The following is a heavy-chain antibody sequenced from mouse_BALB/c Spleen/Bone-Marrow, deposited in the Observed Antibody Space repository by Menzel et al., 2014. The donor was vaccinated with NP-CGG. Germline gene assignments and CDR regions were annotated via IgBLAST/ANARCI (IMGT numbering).Heavy chain of an antibody. CDR3: ATYYRYDRRFAY. Sequence: VQLQQSGAELVKPGASVKLSCTASGFNIXDTYMHWVKQRPEQGLEWIGRIDPANGNTKYDPKFQGKATITADTSSNTAYPQLSSLTSEDTAVYYCATYYRYDRRFAYWGQGTLVTVSA. V-gene: IGHV14-3*02. J-gene: IGHJ3*01. CDR1: GFNIXDTY. D-gene: IGHD2-14*01. CDR2: IDPANGNT.